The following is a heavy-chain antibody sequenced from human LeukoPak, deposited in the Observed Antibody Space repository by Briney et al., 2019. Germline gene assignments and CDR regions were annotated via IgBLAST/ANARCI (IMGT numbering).Heavy chain of an antibody. D-gene: IGHD1-26*01. CDR3: ARDPYSGNYGNDYYYYMDV. V-gene: IGHV3-21*06. Sequence: GGSLGLSGAASGFTFSTYNMNWVRHAPGKGLEWISSITSSSSYIYYADSGKGRFTISRDNAKNSLYLQMNSLSPDDTAVYFCARDPYSGNYGNDYYYYMDVWGKGTTVTISS. CDR2: ITSSSSYI. CDR1: GFTFSTYN. J-gene: IGHJ6*03.